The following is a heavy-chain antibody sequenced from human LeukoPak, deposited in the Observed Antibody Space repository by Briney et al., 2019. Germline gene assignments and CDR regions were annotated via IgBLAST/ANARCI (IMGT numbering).Heavy chain of an antibody. CDR2: ICHSGNT. J-gene: IGHJ4*02. D-gene: IGHD4-23*01. CDR1: GDSISSSNW. V-gene: IGHV4-4*02. Sequence: KASETLSLTCAVSGDSISSSNWWTWVRQPPGKGLEWIGEICHSGNTNYNPSLKSRVTMSVDKSKNQFSLNLNSVTAADTAVYYCARNGGNSDFDYWGQGTLVTVSS. CDR3: ARNGGNSDFDY.